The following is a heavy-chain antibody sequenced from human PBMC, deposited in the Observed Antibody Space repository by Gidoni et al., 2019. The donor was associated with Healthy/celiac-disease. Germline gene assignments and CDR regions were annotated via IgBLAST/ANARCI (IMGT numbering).Heavy chain of an antibody. D-gene: IGHD6-13*01. CDR3: AREALSIAAAGMGFDY. CDR2: IYYSGST. V-gene: IGHV4-61*01. J-gene: IGHJ4*02. CDR1: GGSVSSGSYY. Sequence: QVQLQESGPGLVKPSETLSLTCTVSGGSVSSGSYYWSWIRQPPGKGLEWIGYIYYSGSTNYNPSLKSRVTISVDTSKNQFSLKLSSVTAADTAVYYCAREALSIAAAGMGFDYWGQGTLVTVSS.